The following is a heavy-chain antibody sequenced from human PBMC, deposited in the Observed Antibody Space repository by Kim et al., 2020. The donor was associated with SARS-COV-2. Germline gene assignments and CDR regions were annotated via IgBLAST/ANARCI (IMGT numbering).Heavy chain of an antibody. J-gene: IGHJ3*02. V-gene: IGHV4-31*03. CDR3: AITTEYAFDI. CDR2: IYYSGST. Sequence: SETLSLTCTVSGGSISSGGYYWSWIRQHPGKGLEWIGYIYYSGSTYYNPSLKSRVTISVDTSKNQFSLKLSSVTAADTAVYYCAITTEYAFDIWGQGTMVTVSS. D-gene: IGHD1-1*01. CDR1: GGSISSGGYY.